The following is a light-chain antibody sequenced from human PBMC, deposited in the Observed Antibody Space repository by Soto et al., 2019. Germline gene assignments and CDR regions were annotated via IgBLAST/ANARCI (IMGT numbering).Light chain of an antibody. Sequence: QSVLTQPPSVSGAPGQRVTISCTGSSSNIGAGYDVHWYQQLPGRAPKLLIYGNTNRPSGVPDRSSCSKSGTSAPLAITGLQAEDEADYYCLSFDSSLSVVFGGGTKVTVL. V-gene: IGLV1-40*01. CDR1: SSNIGAGYD. CDR3: LSFDSSLSVV. CDR2: GNT. J-gene: IGLJ2*01.